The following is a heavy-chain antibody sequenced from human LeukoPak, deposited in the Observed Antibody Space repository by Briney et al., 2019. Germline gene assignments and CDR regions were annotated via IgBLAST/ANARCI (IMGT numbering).Heavy chain of an antibody. CDR3: ARDSDFWSGFYYYYMDV. CDR1: GFTFSIYS. V-gene: IGHV3-7*01. Sequence: GGSLRLSCAASGFTFSIYSMNWVRQAPGKGLEWVANIKQDGSEKYYVDSVKGRFTISRDNAKKSLYLQMNSLRAEDTAVYYCARDSDFWSGFYYYYMDVWGKGTTVTVSS. CDR2: IKQDGSEK. D-gene: IGHD3-3*01. J-gene: IGHJ6*03.